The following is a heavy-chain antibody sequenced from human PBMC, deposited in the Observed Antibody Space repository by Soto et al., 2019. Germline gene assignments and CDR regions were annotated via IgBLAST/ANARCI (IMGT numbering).Heavy chain of an antibody. V-gene: IGHV1-46*03. D-gene: IGHD6-13*01. CDR1: GYTFTSYY. Sequence: GASVKVSCKASGYTFTSYYMHWVRQAPGQGLEWMGIINPSGGSTSYAQKFQGRVTMTRDTSTSTVYMELSSLRSEDTAVYYCARDPSYSSTPSRHYYYYYYYMDVWGKGTTVTV. CDR2: INPSGGST. J-gene: IGHJ6*03. CDR3: ARDPSYSSTPSRHYYYYYYYMDV.